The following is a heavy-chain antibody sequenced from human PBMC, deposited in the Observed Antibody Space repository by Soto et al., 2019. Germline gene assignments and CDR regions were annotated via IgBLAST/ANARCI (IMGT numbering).Heavy chain of an antibody. J-gene: IGHJ5*02. CDR3: GRRSSGSMIS. V-gene: IGHV4-59*08. D-gene: IGHD5-18*01. CDR2: FSYSGNT. CDR1: GVSIRTYY. Sequence: SDTLSPTCTFGGVSIRTYYWSWIRQSPGKGLEWIGYFSYSGNTDYNPSLGSRVTISVDTSKNQFSLNLTSVTVADTAVYYCGRRSSGSMISWGQGTLVTVSS.